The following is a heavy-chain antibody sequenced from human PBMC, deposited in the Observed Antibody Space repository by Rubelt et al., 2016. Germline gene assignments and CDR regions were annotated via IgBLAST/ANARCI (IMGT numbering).Heavy chain of an antibody. CDR3: ARGLRAVYSSSGYNWVDP. J-gene: IGHJ5*02. Sequence: QVQLQQWGAGLLKPSETLSLTCAVYGGSFSGYYWSWIRQPPGKGLEWIGEINHSGSTNYNPSLNGGVTRVVDPARNQFYMKRGSGTAAETAVDDCARGLRAVYSSSGYNWVDPWGQGTLVTVSS. CDR2: INHSGST. CDR1: GGSFSGYY. V-gene: IGHV4-34*01. D-gene: IGHD6-6*01.